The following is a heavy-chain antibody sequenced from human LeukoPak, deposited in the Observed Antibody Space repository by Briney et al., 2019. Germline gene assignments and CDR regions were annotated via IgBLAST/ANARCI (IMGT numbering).Heavy chain of an antibody. CDR3: ARGGSGNWNAPFDY. J-gene: IGHJ4*02. D-gene: IGHD1-1*01. CDR2: ISSSTSSI. Sequence: GGSLRLSCAASGFTFSDYSMNWVRQAPGKGLEWVSSISSSTSSIYYADSVKGQFTISRDNAKNSLYLQMNSLRTEDTAVYYCARGGSGNWNAPFDYWGQGTLVTVSS. CDR1: GFTFSDYS. V-gene: IGHV3-21*01.